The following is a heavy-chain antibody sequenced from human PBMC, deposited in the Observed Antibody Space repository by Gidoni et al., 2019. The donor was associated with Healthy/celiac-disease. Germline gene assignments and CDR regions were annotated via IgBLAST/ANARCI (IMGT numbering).Heavy chain of an antibody. Sequence: QVQLVQSGAEVKKPGASVKVSCKASGYTFTSYGIRWVRQATGQGLDRMGWISAYNCTTNYAQKLQGRVTMTTEPSTSTAYMELRSLRSDDTAVYYCARVSYILTGGLDYWGQGTLVTVSS. CDR1: GYTFTSYG. J-gene: IGHJ4*02. V-gene: IGHV1-18*01. CDR2: ISAYNCTT. CDR3: ARVSYILTGGLDY. D-gene: IGHD3-9*01.